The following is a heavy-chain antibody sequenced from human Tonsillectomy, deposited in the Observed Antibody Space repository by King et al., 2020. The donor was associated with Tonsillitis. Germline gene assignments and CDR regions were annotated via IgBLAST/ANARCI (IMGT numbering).Heavy chain of an antibody. CDR1: GFTFDNYA. D-gene: IGHD1-26*01. J-gene: IGHJ4*02. Sequence: VQLVESGGGLVQPGGSLRLSCAASGFTFDNYAMNWVRQAPGKGLEWVSTITNSGANTYYADSVKGRFTISRDNSKNTLSLQMNSLRAEDTAVYYCAKVHGTPFRGQGTLVTVSS. CDR3: AKVHGTPF. CDR2: ITNSGANT. V-gene: IGHV3-23*04.